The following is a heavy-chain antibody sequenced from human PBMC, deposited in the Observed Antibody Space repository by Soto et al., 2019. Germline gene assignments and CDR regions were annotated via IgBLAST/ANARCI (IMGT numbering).Heavy chain of an antibody. V-gene: IGHV3-7*03. CDR1: GFSFSTYW. J-gene: IGHJ4*02. D-gene: IGHD3-16*01. CDR2: RKADGSET. CDR3: AKGGHIDF. Sequence: GGSLRLSCAASGFSFSTYWMSWVRQVPGTGLEWVANRKADGSETYYVDSVRGRFTISRDNAKTSLYLQMNSLRAEDTAVYYCAKGGHIDFCGQGTLVTVSS.